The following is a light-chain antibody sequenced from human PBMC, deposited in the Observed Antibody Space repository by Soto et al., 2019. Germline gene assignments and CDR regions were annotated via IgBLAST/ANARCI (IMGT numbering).Light chain of an antibody. CDR3: QQSYSTPRT. CDR2: AAS. V-gene: IGKV1-39*01. Sequence: DIQMTKYPCSLSASVRDRVTSTCRASQSISSYLNWYQQKPGKAPKLLIYAASSLQSGVPSRFSGSASGTDFTLTISSLQPEDFATYYCQQSYSTPRTFGPGTKVDIK. J-gene: IGKJ3*01. CDR1: QSISSY.